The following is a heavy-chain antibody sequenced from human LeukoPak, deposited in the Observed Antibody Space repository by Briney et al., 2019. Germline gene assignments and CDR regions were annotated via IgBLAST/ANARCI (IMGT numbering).Heavy chain of an antibody. CDR1: GGSISTSNYY. CDR3: ARRLTYYYDSSGYYAFDY. CDR2: INHSGST. D-gene: IGHD3-22*01. Sequence: SETLSLTCTVSGGSISTSNYYWSWIRQPPGKGLEWIGEINHSGSTNYNPSLKSRVTISVDTSKNQFSLKLSSVTAADTAVYYCARRLTYYYDSSGYYAFDYWGQGTLVTVSS. V-gene: IGHV4-39*07. J-gene: IGHJ4*02.